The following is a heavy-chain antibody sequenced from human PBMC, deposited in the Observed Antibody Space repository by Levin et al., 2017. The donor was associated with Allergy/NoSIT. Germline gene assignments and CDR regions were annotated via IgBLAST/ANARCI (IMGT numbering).Heavy chain of an antibody. V-gene: IGHV4-30-2*01. Sequence: PSETLSLTCAVSGGSISSGGYSWSWIRQPPGKGLEWIGYIYHSGSTYYNPSLKSRVTISVDRSKNQFSLKLSSVTAADTAVYYCARAGRIYGSGSYYLDYWGQGTLVTVSS. CDR2: IYHSGST. J-gene: IGHJ4*02. CDR3: ARAGRIYGSGSYYLDY. D-gene: IGHD3-10*01. CDR1: GGSISSGGYS.